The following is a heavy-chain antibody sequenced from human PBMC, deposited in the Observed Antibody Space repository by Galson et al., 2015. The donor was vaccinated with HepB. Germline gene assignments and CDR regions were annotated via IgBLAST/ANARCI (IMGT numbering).Heavy chain of an antibody. CDR2: ISGSGGST. CDR1: GFTFSSYA. V-gene: IGHV3-23*01. D-gene: IGHD6-13*01. J-gene: IGHJ5*02. CDR3: TKGGGYSSSWYGASWFDP. Sequence: SLRLSCAASGFTFSSYAMGWVRQAPGKGLEWVSAISGSGGSTYYADSVKGRFTISRDNSKNTLYLQMNSLRAEDTAVYYCTKGGGYSSSWYGASWFDPWGQGTLVTVSS.